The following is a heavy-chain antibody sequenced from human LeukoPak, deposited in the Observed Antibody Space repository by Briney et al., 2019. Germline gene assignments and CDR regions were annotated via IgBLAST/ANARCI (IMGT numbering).Heavy chain of an antibody. CDR2: IYSGGST. D-gene: IGHD5-24*01. Sequence: GGSLRPSCAASGFTVSSTYMNWVRQAPGRGLEWVSIIYSGGSTYYAESVRGRFTISRDNSKNTLYLQMNSLRAEDTALYYCARGDRRDGYRFDYWGQGKLVTVSS. V-gene: IGHV3-53*01. CDR3: ARGDRRDGYRFDY. J-gene: IGHJ4*02. CDR1: GFTVSSTY.